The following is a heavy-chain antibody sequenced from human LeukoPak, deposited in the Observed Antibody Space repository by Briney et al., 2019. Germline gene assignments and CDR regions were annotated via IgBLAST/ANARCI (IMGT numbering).Heavy chain of an antibody. V-gene: IGHV5-51*01. Sequence: GESLKISCKGSGYSFTSYWIGWVRQMPGKGLGWMGIIYPGDSDTRYSPSFQGQVTISADKSISTAYLQWSSLKASDTAMYYCGRRFSGTTSAGDYWGQGTLVTVSS. CDR1: GYSFTSYW. D-gene: IGHD3-10*01. CDR3: GRRFSGTTSAGDY. CDR2: IYPGDSDT. J-gene: IGHJ4*02.